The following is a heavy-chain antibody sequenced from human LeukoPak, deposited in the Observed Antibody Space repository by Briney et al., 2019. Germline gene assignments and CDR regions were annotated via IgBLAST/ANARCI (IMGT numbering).Heavy chain of an antibody. V-gene: IGHV4-59*01. CDR3: ARVDFDWLFDY. J-gene: IGHJ4*02. CDR1: GGSISSYY. Sequence: PSVTLSLTCTVSGGSISSYYWSWIRQPPGKGLEWIGYIYYSGSTNYNPSLKSRVTISVDTSKNQFSLKLSSVTAADTAVYYCARVDFDWLFDYWGQGTLVTVSS. D-gene: IGHD3-9*01. CDR2: IYYSGST.